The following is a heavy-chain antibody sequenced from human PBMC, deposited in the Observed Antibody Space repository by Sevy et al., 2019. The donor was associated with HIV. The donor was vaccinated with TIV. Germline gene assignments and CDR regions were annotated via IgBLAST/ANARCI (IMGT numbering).Heavy chain of an antibody. V-gene: IGHV3-21*01. CDR3: ARDEMGRVVVAADPYGMDV. CDR2: ISSSSSYI. J-gene: IGHJ6*02. D-gene: IGHD2-15*01. CDR1: GFTFSSYS. Sequence: GGSLRLSCAASGFTFSSYSMNWVRQAPGKGLEWVSSISSSSSYIYYADSVKGRFTISRDNAKNSLYLQMNSLRAEDTAVYYCARDEMGRVVVAADPYGMDVWGQGTTVTVSS.